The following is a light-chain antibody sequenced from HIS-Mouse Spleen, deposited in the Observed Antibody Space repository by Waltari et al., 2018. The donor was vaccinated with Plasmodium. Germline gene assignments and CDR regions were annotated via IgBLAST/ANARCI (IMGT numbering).Light chain of an antibody. CDR1: QSVSSN. Sequence: EIVMTQSPATLSVSPGERATLSCRARQSVSSNLAWYQQKPGQAPRLLIDGASARATGIPARFSGSGSGTEFTLTITSMQSEDFAVYYGQKYNNWPTFGQGTRLEI. J-gene: IGKJ5*01. CDR3: QKYNNWPT. V-gene: IGKV3-15*01. CDR2: GAS.